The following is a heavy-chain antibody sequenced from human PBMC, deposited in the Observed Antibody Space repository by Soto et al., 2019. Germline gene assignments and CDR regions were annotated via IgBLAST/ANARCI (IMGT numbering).Heavy chain of an antibody. CDR1: GGSISSSDYY. CDR3: ARVGPWVPYYYDSSPYTFENWFDP. D-gene: IGHD3-22*01. J-gene: IGHJ5*02. Sequence: PSETLSLTCTVSGGSISSSDYYWSWIRQPPGKGLEWIGYIYYSGSTYYNPSLKSRVTLSIDMTNNHVSLILNSVTAADTAVYYCARVGPWVPYYYDSSPYTFENWFDPWGQGTLVTVSS. CDR2: IYYSGST. V-gene: IGHV4-30-4*01.